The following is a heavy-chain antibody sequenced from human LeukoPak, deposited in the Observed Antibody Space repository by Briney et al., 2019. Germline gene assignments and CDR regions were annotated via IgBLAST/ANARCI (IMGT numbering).Heavy chain of an antibody. D-gene: IGHD3-16*01. V-gene: IGHV1-2*02. Sequence: ASVKVSCKASGYPFTGYYMHWVRQAPGQGLEWMGWINPNSGGTNYAQKFQGRATMTRDTSISTAYMELSRLRSDDTAVYYCARGGSPLGGTWAYYYYYMDVWGKGTTVTISS. CDR1: GYPFTGYY. J-gene: IGHJ6*03. CDR3: ARGGSPLGGTWAYYYYYMDV. CDR2: INPNSGGT.